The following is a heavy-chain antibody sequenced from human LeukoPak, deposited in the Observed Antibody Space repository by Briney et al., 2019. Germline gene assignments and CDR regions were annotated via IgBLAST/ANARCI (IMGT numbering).Heavy chain of an antibody. D-gene: IGHD6-6*01. CDR2: IGIWNSPI. V-gene: IGHV3-48*01. J-gene: IGHJ4*02. Sequence: GGSLTLSCAASGFAFTRHSMNWVRQAPGKGLEWVSFIGIWNSPIHYADSVRGRFTISRDNAKNSIYLQMNSLRVEDTAVYYCARGYSSSPFDYWGQGTLVTVSS. CDR1: GFAFTRHS. CDR3: ARGYSSSPFDY.